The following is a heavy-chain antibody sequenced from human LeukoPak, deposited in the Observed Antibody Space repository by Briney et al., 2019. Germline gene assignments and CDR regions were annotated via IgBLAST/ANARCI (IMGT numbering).Heavy chain of an antibody. J-gene: IGHJ6*02. CDR3: ARDQGRNGERDYYYYGMDV. D-gene: IGHD4-17*01. Sequence: ASVKVSCKASGYTFTSYGISWVRQAPGQGLEWMGWISAYNGNTNYAQKLQGRVTMTTDTSTSTAYVELRSLRSDDTAVYYCARDQGRNGERDYYYYGMDVWGQGTTVTVSS. CDR1: GYTFTSYG. CDR2: ISAYNGNT. V-gene: IGHV1-18*01.